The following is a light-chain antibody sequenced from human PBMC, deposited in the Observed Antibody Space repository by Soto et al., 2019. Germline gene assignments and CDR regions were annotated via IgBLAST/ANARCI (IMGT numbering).Light chain of an antibody. CDR2: AAS. V-gene: IGKV1-39*01. CDR3: QQSYSPPPYT. J-gene: IGKJ2*01. Sequence: DIPMTQSPSSLSASVGDRVTITCRASQSLSSYLNWYQQKPGKAPKLLIYAASSLQSGVPSRFSGSGSGTDFTLNISSLQPEDLATYYCQQSYSPPPYTFGQGTKLEIK. CDR1: QSLSSY.